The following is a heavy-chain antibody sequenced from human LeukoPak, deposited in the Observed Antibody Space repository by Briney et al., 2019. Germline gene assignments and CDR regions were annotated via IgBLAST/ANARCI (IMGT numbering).Heavy chain of an antibody. D-gene: IGHD2-15*01. CDR2: ISYDGSNK. Sequence: PGGSLRLSCAASGFTFSSYAMHWVRQAPGKGLEWVAVISYDGSNKYYADSVKGRFTISRDNSKNTLYLQMNSLRAEDTAVYYCAREGQRFEAYCSGGSCPHFDYWGQGTLVTVSS. CDR3: AREGQRFEAYCSGGSCPHFDY. V-gene: IGHV3-30-3*01. J-gene: IGHJ4*02. CDR1: GFTFSSYA.